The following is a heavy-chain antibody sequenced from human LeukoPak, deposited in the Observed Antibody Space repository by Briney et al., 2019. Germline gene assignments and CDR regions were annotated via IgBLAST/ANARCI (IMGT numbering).Heavy chain of an antibody. CDR1: GFTFSNAW. D-gene: IGHD3-10*01. CDR3: TTEVGYYYGSGSYPNWFDP. Sequence: PGGSLRLSCAASGFTFSNAWMSWVRQAPGKGLEWVGRIKSKTDGGTTDYAAPVKGRFTISRGDSKNTLYLQMNSLKTEDTAVYYCTTEVGYYYGSGSYPNWFDPWGQGTLVTVSS. V-gene: IGHV3-15*01. CDR2: IKSKTDGGTT. J-gene: IGHJ5*02.